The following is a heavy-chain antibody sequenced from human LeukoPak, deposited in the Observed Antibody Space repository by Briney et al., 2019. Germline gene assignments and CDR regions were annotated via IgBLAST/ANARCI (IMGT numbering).Heavy chain of an antibody. D-gene: IGHD5-24*01. CDR1: GGSISSGGYS. Sequence: SQTLSLTCAVSGGSISSGGYSWSWIRQPPWKGLDWIGSIYYSGSTYYNPSLKSRVTISVDTSKNQFSLRLSSVTAADTAVYYCARPSGDYNSPFDSWGQGTLVTVSS. CDR2: IYYSGST. J-gene: IGHJ4*02. V-gene: IGHV4-30-2*03. CDR3: ARPSGDYNSPFDS.